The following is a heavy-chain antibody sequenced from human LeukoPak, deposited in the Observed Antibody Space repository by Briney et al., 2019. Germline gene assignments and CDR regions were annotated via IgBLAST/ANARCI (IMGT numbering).Heavy chain of an antibody. CDR2: IDPNTGGT. J-gene: IGHJ4*02. D-gene: IGHD1-26*01. Sequence: ASVKVSCKTSGYTFTNHYIHWVRQAPGQGLEWMGRIDPNTGGTKSAKNFQGRVIMTRDTSISTAYMALSGLRSDDTAVYYCASLYDIVGTTVDYWGQGTLVTVSS. CDR3: ASLYDIVGTTVDY. V-gene: IGHV1-2*06. CDR1: GYTFTNHY.